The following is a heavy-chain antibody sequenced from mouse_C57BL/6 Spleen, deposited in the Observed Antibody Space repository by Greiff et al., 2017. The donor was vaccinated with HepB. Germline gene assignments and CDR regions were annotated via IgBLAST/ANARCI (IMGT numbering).Heavy chain of an antibody. CDR2: ISYDGSN. J-gene: IGHJ4*01. V-gene: IGHV3-6*01. Sequence: EVQLQESGPGLVKPSQSLSLTCSVTGYSITSGYYWNWIRQFPGNKLEWMGYISYDGSNNYNPSLKNRISITRDTSKNQFFLKLNSVTTEDTATYYCAREDGYYGVFYAMDYWGQGTSVTVSS. CDR1: GYSITSGYY. CDR3: AREDGYYGVFYAMDY. D-gene: IGHD2-3*01.